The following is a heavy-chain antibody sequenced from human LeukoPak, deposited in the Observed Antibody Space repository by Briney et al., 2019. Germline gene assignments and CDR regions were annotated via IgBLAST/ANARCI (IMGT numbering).Heavy chain of an antibody. J-gene: IGHJ4*02. CDR3: ARDDYGDFHFDY. V-gene: IGHV4-59*01. CDR2: IYYSGST. Sequence: SETLSLTCIVSGRSISSYYWSWIRQPPGKGLEWIGYIYYSGSTNYNPSLKSRVTISVDTSKNQFSLKLSSVTAADTAVYYCARDDYGDFHFDYWGQGTLVTVSS. CDR1: GRSISSYY. D-gene: IGHD4-17*01.